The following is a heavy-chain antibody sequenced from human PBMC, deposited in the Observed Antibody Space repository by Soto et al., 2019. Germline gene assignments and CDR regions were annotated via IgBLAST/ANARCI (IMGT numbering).Heavy chain of an antibody. CDR3: AKHRGAAVAGIFDY. D-gene: IGHD6-19*01. Sequence: GGSLRLSCAASGFTFSSYGMHWVRQAPGKGLEWVAVISYDGSNKYYADSVKGRFTISRDNSKNTLYLQMNSLRAEDTAVYYCAKHRGAAVAGIFDYWGQGTLVTVSS. CDR1: GFTFSSYG. V-gene: IGHV3-30*18. J-gene: IGHJ4*02. CDR2: ISYDGSNK.